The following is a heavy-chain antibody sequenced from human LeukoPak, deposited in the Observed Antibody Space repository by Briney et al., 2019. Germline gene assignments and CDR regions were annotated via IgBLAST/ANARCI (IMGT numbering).Heavy chain of an antibody. J-gene: IGHJ4*02. V-gene: IGHV3-30*02. CDR3: ARDNQNIVATINPRLAASVSDY. D-gene: IGHD5-12*01. CDR2: IRYDGSNK. Sequence: PGGSLXLSCAASGFTFSSYGMHWVRQAPGKGLEWVAFIRYDGSNKYYADSVKGRFTISRDNSKNTLYLQMNSLRAEDTAVYYCARDNQNIVATINPRLAASVSDYWGQGTLVTVSS. CDR1: GFTFSSYG.